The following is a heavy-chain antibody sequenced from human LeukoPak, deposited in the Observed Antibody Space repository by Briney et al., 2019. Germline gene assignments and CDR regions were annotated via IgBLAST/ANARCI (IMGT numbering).Heavy chain of an antibody. V-gene: IGHV1-2*02. CDR1: GYTFTGYY. D-gene: IGHD5-18*01. CDR3: ARAQRADEHKTEIQLWLQPDY. J-gene: IGHJ4*02. Sequence: VASVKVSCKASGYTFTGYYMHWVRQAPGQGLAWMGWINPNSGGTNYAQKFQGRVTMTRDTSISTAYMELSRLRSDDTAVYYCARAQRADEHKTEIQLWLQPDYWGQGTLVTVSS. CDR2: INPNSGGT.